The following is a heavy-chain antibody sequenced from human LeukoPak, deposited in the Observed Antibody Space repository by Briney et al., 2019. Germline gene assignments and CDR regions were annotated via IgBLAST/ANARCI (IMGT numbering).Heavy chain of an antibody. CDR3: AREAYNYGQYYFDN. Sequence: GGSLRLSCAASGFTVSSTYMSWVRQTPGKGLEWVSVIYSGGKVYYIDSVKGRFTISRDNSKNTVYLQMNSLRAEDTAVYYCAREAYNYGQYYFDNWGQGTLVTVSS. CDR1: GFTVSSTY. V-gene: IGHV3-53*01. CDR2: IYSGGKV. J-gene: IGHJ4*02. D-gene: IGHD5-18*01.